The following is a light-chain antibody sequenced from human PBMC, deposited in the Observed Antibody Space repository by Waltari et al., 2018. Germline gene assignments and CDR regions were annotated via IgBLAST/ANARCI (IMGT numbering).Light chain of an antibody. J-gene: IGKJ1*01. Sequence: EIVLTQSPGTLSLSPGERATLSCRASQSVSNNFLAWYQQKPGQAPRHLIYRTSSRATGIPDRFSGSGSGTDFTLTITRLEPEDFAVYYCQQFGTSPPSWTFGQGTKVEIK. CDR1: QSVSNNF. V-gene: IGKV3-20*01. CDR2: RTS. CDR3: QQFGTSPPSWT.